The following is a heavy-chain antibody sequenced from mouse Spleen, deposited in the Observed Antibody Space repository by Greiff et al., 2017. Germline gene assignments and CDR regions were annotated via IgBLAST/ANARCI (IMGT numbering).Heavy chain of an antibody. Sequence: EVQLVESGGGLVKPGGSLKLSCAASGFTFSDYYMYWVRQTPEKRLEWVATISDGGSYTYYPDSVKGRFTISRDNAKNNLYLQMSSLKSEDTAMYYCARGDDGYYIAYWGQGTLVTVSA. CDR1: GFTFSDYY. CDR2: ISDGGSYT. V-gene: IGHV5-4*02. D-gene: IGHD2-3*01. J-gene: IGHJ3*01. CDR3: ARGDDGYYIAY.